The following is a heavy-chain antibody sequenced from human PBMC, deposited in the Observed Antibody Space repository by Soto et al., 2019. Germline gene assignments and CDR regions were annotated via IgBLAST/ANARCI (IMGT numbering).Heavy chain of an antibody. V-gene: IGHV4-4*07. CDR3: ARDGNYGSSGYYPFDI. D-gene: IGHD3-22*01. J-gene: IGHJ3*02. Sequence: PSETLSLTCTVSGGSISSYSWSWIRQPAGKGLEWIGRIYTSGSTDYNPSLKSRVTMSVDTSKNQFSLRLSSVTAADTAVYYCARDGNYGSSGYYPFDIWGQGTMVTVSS. CDR1: GGSISSYS. CDR2: IYTSGST.